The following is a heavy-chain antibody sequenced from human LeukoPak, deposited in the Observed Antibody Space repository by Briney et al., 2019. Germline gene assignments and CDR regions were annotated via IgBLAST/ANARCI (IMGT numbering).Heavy chain of an antibody. CDR1: GGSISSGCYY. D-gene: IGHD3-3*01. J-gene: IGHJ5*02. CDR3: ARVGNSDFWRGYWPQGYWFDT. V-gene: IGHV4-31*03. CDR2: IYYSGST. Sequence: PSETLSLTCTVAGGSISSGCYYWSWTRHHPGKGLEWIGYIYYSGSTYYNPSLKSRVTRSVDTAKNQCALKRSSVTGADTAVYYCARVGNSDFWRGYWPQGYWFDTWGQGTLVTVSS.